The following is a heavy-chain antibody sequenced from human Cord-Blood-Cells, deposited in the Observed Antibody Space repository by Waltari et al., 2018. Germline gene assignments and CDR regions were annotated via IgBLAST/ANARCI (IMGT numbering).Heavy chain of an antibody. D-gene: IGHD2-8*02. CDR2: FDPEDGET. Sequence: QVQLVQSGAEVKKPGASVKVSCQVSGYTLTELSMHWVRQAPGKGLEWMGGFDPEDGETIYAQKFQGRVTMTEDTSTDTAYMELSSLRSEDTAVYYCATRGVLVVYAQAHYGMDVWGQGTTVTVSS. J-gene: IGHJ6*02. CDR1: GYTLTELS. V-gene: IGHV1-24*01. CDR3: ATRGVLVVYAQAHYGMDV.